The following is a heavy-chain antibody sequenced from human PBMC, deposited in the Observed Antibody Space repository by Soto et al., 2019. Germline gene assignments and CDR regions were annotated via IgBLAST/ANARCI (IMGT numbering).Heavy chain of an antibody. D-gene: IGHD4-17*01. Sequence: EVQLVESGGGLVQPGGSLRLSCAASGFTFSSYSMNWVRQAPGKGLEWLSYISSSGSTTYYADSVNGRFTISRDNAKNSLYLQMNSLRAEDTAVYYCARDKSGDYTPFDYWGQGTLVTVSS. CDR3: ARDKSGDYTPFDY. J-gene: IGHJ4*02. CDR2: ISSSGSTT. V-gene: IGHV3-48*01. CDR1: GFTFSSYS.